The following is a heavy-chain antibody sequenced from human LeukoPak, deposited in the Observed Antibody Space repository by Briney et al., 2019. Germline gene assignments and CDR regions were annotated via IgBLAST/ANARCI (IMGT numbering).Heavy chain of an antibody. CDR3: ARARGYGYFDH. J-gene: IGHJ4*02. CDR1: GGSISSSNW. CDR2: IYLSGST. D-gene: IGHD4-17*01. V-gene: IGHV4-4*02. Sequence: SETQSLTCAVSGGSISSSNWWSSVRQPPGKGLEWIGEIYLSGSTNYIPSLKSRVTISVDKSKNQFSLKLSSVTAADTAVYYCARARGYGYFDHWGQGTLVTVSS.